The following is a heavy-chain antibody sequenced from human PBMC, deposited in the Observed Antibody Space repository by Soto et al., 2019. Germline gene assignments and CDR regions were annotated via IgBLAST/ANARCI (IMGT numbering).Heavy chain of an antibody. CDR2: IYYSGRT. J-gene: IGHJ4*02. V-gene: IGHV4-39*01. D-gene: IGHD2-21*02. Sequence: SETLSLTCIVSGESISSSSYYWGWIRQPPGKGLEWIGSIYYSGRTYYNPSFKSRVTISIDTSKNQFSLKLSSVTATDTAVYYCARQRTTVVTQDYFDHWGQGALVTVSS. CDR1: GESISSSSYY. CDR3: ARQRTTVVTQDYFDH.